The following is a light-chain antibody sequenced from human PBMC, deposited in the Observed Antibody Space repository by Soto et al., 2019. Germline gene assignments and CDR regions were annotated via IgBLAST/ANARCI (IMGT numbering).Light chain of an antibody. Sequence: QLVLTQSPSASASRGASVKLTCTLSSGHSSYAIAWHQQQPEKGPRYLMKLNSDGSHSKGDGIPDRFSGSSSGAERYLTISSLQSEDEADYYCQTWGTGVVFGGGTKLT. V-gene: IGLV4-69*01. CDR2: LNSDGSH. CDR3: QTWGTGVV. CDR1: SGHSSYA. J-gene: IGLJ2*01.